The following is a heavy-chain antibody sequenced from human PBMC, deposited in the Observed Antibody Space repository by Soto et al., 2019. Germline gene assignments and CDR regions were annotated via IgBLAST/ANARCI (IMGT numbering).Heavy chain of an antibody. CDR3: ARGRITDNYYYYYGMDV. V-gene: IGHV1-8*01. J-gene: IGHJ6*02. Sequence: QVQLMQSGAEVKKPGASVKVSCKASGYTFTSYDINWVRQATGQGLEWMGWMSPHSGNTAYAQKFQGRVTMTRNTSISTVYMELSNLRSEDRAVYYCARGRITDNYYYYYGMDVWGQGTKVTVSS. CDR2: MSPHSGNT. CDR1: GYTFTSYD. D-gene: IGHD1-20*01.